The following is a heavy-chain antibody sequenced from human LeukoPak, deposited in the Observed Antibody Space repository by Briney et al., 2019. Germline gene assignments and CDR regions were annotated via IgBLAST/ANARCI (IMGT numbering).Heavy chain of an antibody. CDR1: GYTFTGYY. J-gene: IGHJ4*02. V-gene: IGHV1-2*02. D-gene: IGHD3-10*01. CDR3: ARHRITMVRGVIGY. CDR2: INPNSGGT. Sequence: ASVKVSCKASGYTFTGYYMHWVRQAPGQGLEWMGWINPNSGGTNYAQKFQGRVTMTRDTSISTAYMELSRPRSDDTAVYYCARHRITMVRGVIGYWGQGTLVTVSS.